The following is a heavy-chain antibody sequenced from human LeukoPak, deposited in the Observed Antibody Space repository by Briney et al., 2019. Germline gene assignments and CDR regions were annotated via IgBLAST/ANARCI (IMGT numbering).Heavy chain of an antibody. Sequence: PGGSLRLSCVASGFTFSDYSLNWVRQAPGKGLEWISYIGSAIYYADSVKGRFTISRDNAKNSLYLQMNSLRAEDTAVYYCARKAAAGVYYYYYYYMDVWGKGTTVTVSS. V-gene: IGHV3-21*05. CDR3: ARKAAAGVYYYYYYYMDV. CDR1: GFTFSDYS. CDR2: IGSAI. D-gene: IGHD6-13*01. J-gene: IGHJ6*03.